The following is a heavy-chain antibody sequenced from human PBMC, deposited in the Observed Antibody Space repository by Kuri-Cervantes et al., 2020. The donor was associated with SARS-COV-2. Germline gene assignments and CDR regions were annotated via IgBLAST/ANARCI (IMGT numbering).Heavy chain of an antibody. V-gene: IGHV1-24*01. D-gene: IGHD3-22*01. CDR2: FDPEDGET. Sequence: ASVKVSCKVSGYTLTELSMHWVRQAPGKGLGWMGGFDPEDGETIYAQKFQGRVTMTTDTSTSTAYMELRSLRSDDTAVYYCARDTYYYDSSGYYLADYWGQGTLVTVSS. CDR1: GYTLTELS. CDR3: ARDTYYYDSSGYYLADY. J-gene: IGHJ4*02.